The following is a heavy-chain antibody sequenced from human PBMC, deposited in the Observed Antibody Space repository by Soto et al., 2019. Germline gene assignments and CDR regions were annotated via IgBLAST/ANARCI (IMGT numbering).Heavy chain of an antibody. CDR3: ARDMHAGSNHYFDP. CDR2: TAYTGNT. D-gene: IGHD1-26*01. CDR1: GGSVTSYH. J-gene: IGHJ5*02. V-gene: IGHV4-59*02. Sequence: SETLSLTCVVSGGSVTSYHWSWIRQVPGKGLEWIADTAYTGNTNYNPSLKSRVTISIDTTKNQLSLKLTSMTAADTAVYYCARDMHAGSNHYFDPWGQGTRLTVSS.